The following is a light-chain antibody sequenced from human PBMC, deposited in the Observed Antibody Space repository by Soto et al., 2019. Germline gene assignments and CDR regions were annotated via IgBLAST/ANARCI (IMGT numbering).Light chain of an antibody. CDR2: GAS. Sequence: EIVLTQSPGTLSLSPGERATLSCRASHSVSSSYLAWYQQKPDQAPRLLIYGASSRATGIPDRFSGSGSGTDFTLTISRLEPEDFAVYYCQQCDTSPPSTFGQGTRLEIK. CDR1: HSVSSSY. CDR3: QQCDTSPPST. J-gene: IGKJ5*01. V-gene: IGKV3-20*01.